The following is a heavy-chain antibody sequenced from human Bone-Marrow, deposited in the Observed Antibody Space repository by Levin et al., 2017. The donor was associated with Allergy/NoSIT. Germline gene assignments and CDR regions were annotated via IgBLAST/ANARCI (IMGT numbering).Heavy chain of an antibody. V-gene: IGHV3-21*01. CDR1: GFTFSDYS. CDR2: ISSGSDYM. CDR3: ARSLIGQPWDY. D-gene: IGHD2-2*01. J-gene: IGHJ4*02. Sequence: PGGSLRLSCAASGFTFSDYSMSWVRQAPGKGLEWVSAISSGSDYMPHADSVKGRFTTSRDNAKNSLYLQMNSLRAEDTAIYYCARSLIGQPWDYWGRGALVTVSS.